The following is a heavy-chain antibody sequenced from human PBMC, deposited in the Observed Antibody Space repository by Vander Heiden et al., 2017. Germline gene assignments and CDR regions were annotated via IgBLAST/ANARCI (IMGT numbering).Heavy chain of an antibody. V-gene: IGHV1-8*01. Sequence: QIQLVQSGPEVKKPGASVNVSCKASGSTFTNYDINWVRQATGQGPEYMGWMSPDGGHTGYAPKFKGRVTMTRNTSISTAYMELDGLRPEDTAVYYCARKMWFGEEGDDYWGQGTLVTVSS. D-gene: IGHD3-10*01. J-gene: IGHJ4*02. CDR3: ARKMWFGEEGDDY. CDR2: MSPDGGHT. CDR1: GSTFTNYD.